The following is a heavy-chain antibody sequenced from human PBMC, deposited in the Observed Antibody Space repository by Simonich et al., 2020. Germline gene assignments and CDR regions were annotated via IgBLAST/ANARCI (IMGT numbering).Heavy chain of an antibody. CDR3: ARGGLGHWYFDL. Sequence: QVQLVQSGAEVKKPGASVKVSCKASGYTFTGYSRHWVRQAPGKGLEGMGWSNPNSGGTNYAQKFQGRVTMTRDTSISTAYMERSRLRSDDTAVYYCARGGLGHWYFDLWGRGTLVTVSS. CDR1: GYTFTGYS. CDR2: SNPNSGGT. D-gene: IGHD6-25*01. J-gene: IGHJ2*01. V-gene: IGHV1-2*02.